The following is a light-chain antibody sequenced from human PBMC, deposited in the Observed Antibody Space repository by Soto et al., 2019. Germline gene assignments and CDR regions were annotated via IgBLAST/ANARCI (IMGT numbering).Light chain of an antibody. CDR1: QSVSSY. CDR3: QQRSNWPSYT. J-gene: IGKJ2*01. Sequence: EIVLTQSPATLSLSPGERATLSCRASQSVSSYLACYQQKPGQAPRLLIYDASNRATGIPARFSGSGSGTDFTLSISSLEPEDFAVYYCQQRSNWPSYTVGQGTKLEFK. CDR2: DAS. V-gene: IGKV3-11*01.